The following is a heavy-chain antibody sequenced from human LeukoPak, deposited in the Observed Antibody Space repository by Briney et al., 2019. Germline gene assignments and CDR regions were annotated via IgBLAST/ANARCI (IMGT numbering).Heavy chain of an antibody. Sequence: PGESLKISCKGFGYSLSTHWIAWVRQMPGKGLEWMGIIYPGDSDTRYSPSFQGQVTISVDKSISTAYLQWSSLKASDTAMYYCARPPRGGTSKFDYWGQGTLISVSS. CDR1: GYSLSTHW. CDR3: ARPPRGGTSKFDY. V-gene: IGHV5-51*01. D-gene: IGHD1-7*01. J-gene: IGHJ4*02. CDR2: IYPGDSDT.